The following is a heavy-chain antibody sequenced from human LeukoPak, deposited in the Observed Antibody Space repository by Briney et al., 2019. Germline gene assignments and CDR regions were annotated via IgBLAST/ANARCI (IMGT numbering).Heavy chain of an antibody. V-gene: IGHV3-30*18. CDR1: GFTFSSYG. J-gene: IGHJ4*02. CDR3: AKEEQYSYAI. Sequence: GRSLRLSCAASGFTFSSYGMHWVRQAPGKGLEWVAVIPYDGSNKYYADSVKGRFTISRDNSKNTLYLQMNSLRAEDTAVYYCAKEEQYSYAIWGQGTLVTVSS. CDR2: IPYDGSNK. D-gene: IGHD5-18*01.